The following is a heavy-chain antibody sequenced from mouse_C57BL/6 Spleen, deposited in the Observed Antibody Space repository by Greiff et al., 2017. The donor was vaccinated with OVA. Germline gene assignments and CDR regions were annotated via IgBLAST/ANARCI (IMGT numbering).Heavy chain of an antibody. J-gene: IGHJ4*01. D-gene: IGHD2-4*01. CDR3: ARGPYDYDSMDY. CDR1: GFTFSDYG. CDR2: ISSGSSTI. Sequence: EVHLVESGGGLVKPGGSLKLSCAASGFTFSDYGMHWVRQAPEKGLEWVAYISSGSSTIYYADTVKGRFTISRDNAKNTLFLQMTSLRSEDTAMYYCARGPYDYDSMDYWGQGTSVTVSS. V-gene: IGHV5-17*01.